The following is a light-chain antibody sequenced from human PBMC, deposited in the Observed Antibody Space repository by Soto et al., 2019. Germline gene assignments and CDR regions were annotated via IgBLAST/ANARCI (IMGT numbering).Light chain of an antibody. J-gene: IGLJ1*01. CDR3: SSYTSSSSPYV. V-gene: IGLV2-14*01. CDR2: EVS. CDR1: SSDVGGYNY. Sequence: QSALTQPASVSGSPGQSITISCTGTSSDVGGYNYVSWYQHHPGKAPKLMIYEVSNRPSGVSHRFSGSKSGNTASLTISGLQAEDEADYYCSSYTSSSSPYVFGTGTKVTVL.